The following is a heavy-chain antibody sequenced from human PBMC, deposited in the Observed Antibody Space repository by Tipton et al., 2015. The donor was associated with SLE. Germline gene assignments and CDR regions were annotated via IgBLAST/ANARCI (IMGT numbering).Heavy chain of an antibody. D-gene: IGHD3-10*01. CDR1: GGSISSYY. CDR3: ARAQNYYGSGSYPDY. CDR2: IYYSGST. J-gene: IGHJ4*02. Sequence: LRLSCTVSGGSISSYYWSWIRQPPGKGLEWIGDIYYSGSTNYNPSLKSRVTISVDTSKNQFSLKLSSVTAADTAVYYCARAQNYYGSGSYPDYWGQGTLVTVSS. V-gene: IGHV4-59*01.